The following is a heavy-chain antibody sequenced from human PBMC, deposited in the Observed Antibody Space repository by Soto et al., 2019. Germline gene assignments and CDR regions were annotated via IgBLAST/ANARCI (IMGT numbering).Heavy chain of an antibody. J-gene: IGHJ4*02. V-gene: IGHV4-59*01. CDR2: IYYSGTT. CDR3: ARTLPSGCSDS. CDR1: GGSLTSYY. D-gene: IGHD6-19*01. Sequence: SETLSLTCTVSGGSLTSYYWSWFRLPPGKGLEWIAYIYYSGTTNYNPSLRSRVTMSVDTPKNQFSLELTSVSAEDTAVYFCARTLPSGCSDSWGQGTLVTVSS.